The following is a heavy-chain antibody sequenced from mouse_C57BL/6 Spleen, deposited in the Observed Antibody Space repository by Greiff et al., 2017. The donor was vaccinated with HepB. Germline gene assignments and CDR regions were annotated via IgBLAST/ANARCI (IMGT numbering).Heavy chain of an antibody. CDR3: AGDYYGSSYKFAY. CDR2: IHPNSGST. CDR1: GYTFTSYW. Sequence: QVQLQQPGAELVKPGASVKLSCKASGYTFTSYWMHWVKQRPGQGLEWIGMIHPNSGSTNYNEKFKSKATLTVDKSSSTAYMQLSSLTSEDSAVYYCAGDYYGSSYKFAYWGQGTLVTVSA. J-gene: IGHJ3*01. D-gene: IGHD1-1*01. V-gene: IGHV1-64*01.